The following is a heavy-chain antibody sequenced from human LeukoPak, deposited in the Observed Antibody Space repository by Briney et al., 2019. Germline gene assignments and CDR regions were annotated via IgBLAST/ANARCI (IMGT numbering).Heavy chain of an antibody. Sequence: GGSLRLSCIASGFTFSDYWMHWVRQAPGKGPVWVSRIISDGSSVSYVDSVKGRFTMSRDNAKNTLYLQMNSLRVEDTAVYYCAKDRMGAYFTIPDYWGQGTLVTVSS. CDR2: IISDGSSV. J-gene: IGHJ4*02. CDR1: GFTFSDYW. D-gene: IGHD2/OR15-2a*01. V-gene: IGHV3-74*01. CDR3: AKDRMGAYFTIPDY.